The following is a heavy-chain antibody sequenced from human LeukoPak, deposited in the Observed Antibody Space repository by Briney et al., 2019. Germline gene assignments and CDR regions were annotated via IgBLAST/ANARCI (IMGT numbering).Heavy chain of an antibody. V-gene: IGHV4-34*01. D-gene: IGHD5-24*01. CDR3: ARGEIASSQYYYYYGMDV. Sequence: SETLSLTCAVYGGSFSGYYWSWIRQPPGKGLEWIGEINHSGSTNYNPSLKSRATISVDTSKNQFSLKLSSVTAADTAVYYCARGEIASSQYYYYYGMDVWGKGTTVTVSS. J-gene: IGHJ6*04. CDR1: GGSFSGYY. CDR2: INHSGST.